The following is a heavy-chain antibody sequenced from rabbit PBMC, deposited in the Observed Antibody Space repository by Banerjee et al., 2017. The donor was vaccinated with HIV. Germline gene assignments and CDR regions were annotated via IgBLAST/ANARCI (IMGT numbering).Heavy chain of an antibody. J-gene: IGHJ4*01. D-gene: IGHD8-1*01. CDR2: IYAGSSGST. CDR3: ARDGSSYYTFNL. V-gene: IGHV1S40*01. CDR1: GFSFSSGYY. Sequence: QQLEEAGGDLVKPGASLTLTCTASGFSFSSGYYMYWVRQAPGKGLEWIACIYAGSSGSTSYASWAKGRFTISKTSSTTVTLQMTSLTAADTATYFCARDGSSYYTFNLWGPGTLVTVS.